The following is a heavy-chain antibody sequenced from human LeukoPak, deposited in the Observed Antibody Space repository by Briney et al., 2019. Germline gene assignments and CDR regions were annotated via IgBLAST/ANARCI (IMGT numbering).Heavy chain of an antibody. D-gene: IGHD3-3*01. CDR1: GYTLNELS. CDR2: LDPEDGET. CDR3: ARGLLQFWNGYTADVFDI. J-gene: IGHJ3*02. V-gene: IGHV1-24*01. Sequence: ASVKVSCKVSGYTLNELSMHWVRQAPGKGLEWMGGLDPEDGETISAQKLQGRVTMTRNTSISTVYMELSSLKSEDTAVYYCARGLLQFWNGYTADVFDIWGQGTMVTVSS.